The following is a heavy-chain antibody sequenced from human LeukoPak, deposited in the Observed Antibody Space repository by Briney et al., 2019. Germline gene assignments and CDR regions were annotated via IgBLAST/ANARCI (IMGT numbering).Heavy chain of an antibody. Sequence: GGSLRLSCAASGFTFSDYYMSWIRQAPGKGLERVSYISSSGSTIYYADSVKGRFTISRDNAKNSLYLQMNSLRAEDTAVYYCARGVHRGSGSYYRYSGFDYWGQGTLVTVSS. CDR1: GFTFSDYY. V-gene: IGHV3-11*01. CDR2: ISSSGSTI. CDR3: ARGVHRGSGSYYRYSGFDY. D-gene: IGHD3-10*01. J-gene: IGHJ4*02.